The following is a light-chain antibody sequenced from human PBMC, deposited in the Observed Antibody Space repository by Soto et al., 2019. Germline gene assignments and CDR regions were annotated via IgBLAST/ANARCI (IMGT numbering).Light chain of an antibody. J-gene: IGLJ1*01. V-gene: IGLV2-11*01. CDR2: EVS. CDR1: SSDVGGYNY. CDR3: CSYAGTYSYV. Sequence: QSALTQPASVSGSPGQSITISCTGTSSDVGGYNYVSWYQQHPGKAPKLMIYEVSKRPSGVPDRFSGSKSGNTASLTISGLRAEDEADYYCCSYAGTYSYVFGTGTKVTVL.